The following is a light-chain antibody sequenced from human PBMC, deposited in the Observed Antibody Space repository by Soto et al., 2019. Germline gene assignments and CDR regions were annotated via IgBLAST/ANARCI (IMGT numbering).Light chain of an antibody. CDR1: SSDVGSYNL. V-gene: IGLV2-23*01. CDR3: CSYAGSSTSPYV. CDR2: EGS. J-gene: IGLJ1*01. Sequence: QSVLTQPASVSGSPGQSITISCTGTSSDVGSYNLVSWYQQHPGKAPKLMIYEGSKRPSGVSNRFSGSKSGDTASLTISGLQAEDEADYYCCSYAGSSTSPYVFGTGTKVNVL.